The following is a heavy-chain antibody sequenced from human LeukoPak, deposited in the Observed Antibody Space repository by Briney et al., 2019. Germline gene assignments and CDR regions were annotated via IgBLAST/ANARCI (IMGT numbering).Heavy chain of an antibody. V-gene: IGHV5-51*01. J-gene: IGHJ1*01. D-gene: IGHD6-19*01. CDR2: IYPGDSDT. CDR3: ARPTRSGWYSPPWQH. Sequence: GESLKISCKGSGYSFTSYWSGWGRQTPGKGVEGMGSIYPGDSDTRYTPSFRGPATISAEKSISTASLQWSSLKASDTAMYYRARPTRSGWYSPPWQHWGQGTLVSVSS. CDR1: GYSFTSYW.